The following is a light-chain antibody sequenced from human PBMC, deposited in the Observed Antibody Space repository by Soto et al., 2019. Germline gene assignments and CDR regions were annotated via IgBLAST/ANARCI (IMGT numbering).Light chain of an antibody. Sequence: DIQMTQSPSSLSASVGDRVTITCRASQSINNYLNWYQQKPGKAPNLLIHAASSLQSGVPPSFSGSGSGTESPLTISNVQPEDFAIYYCQPSYRSPISFGQGTRLEIK. CDR3: QPSYRSPIS. V-gene: IGKV1-39*01. CDR2: AAS. J-gene: IGKJ5*01. CDR1: QSINNY.